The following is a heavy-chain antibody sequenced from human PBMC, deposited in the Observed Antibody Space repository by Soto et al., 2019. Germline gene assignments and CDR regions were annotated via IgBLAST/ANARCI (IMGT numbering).Heavy chain of an antibody. J-gene: IGHJ4*02. V-gene: IGHV1-18*01. CDR1: GYTFTSYG. CDR3: ARDSGIAAAENEFDY. D-gene: IGHD6-13*01. Sequence: VASVKVSCKASGYTFTSYGISWVRQAPGQGLEWMGWISAYNGNTNYAQKLQGRVTMTTDTSTSTAYMELRSLRSDDTAVYYCARDSGIAAAENEFDYWGQGTLVTVSS. CDR2: ISAYNGNT.